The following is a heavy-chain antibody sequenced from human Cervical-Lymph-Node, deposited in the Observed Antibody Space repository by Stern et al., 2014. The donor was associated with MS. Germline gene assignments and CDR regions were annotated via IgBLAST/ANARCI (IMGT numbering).Heavy chain of an antibody. D-gene: IGHD3-3*01. Sequence: EVQLVESGAEVKKPGESLKISCMASGYSFTSYWIGWVRQMPGKGLEWVAIIYPGDSDIKYNPSVQGQVIISADKSITTAYLQWNSLKASDTAMYYCATTSTYYDFWSGSVPFDIWGLGTMVTVSS. V-gene: IGHV5-51*01. J-gene: IGHJ3*02. CDR1: GYSFTSYW. CDR2: IYPGDSDI. CDR3: ATTSTYYDFWSGSVPFDI.